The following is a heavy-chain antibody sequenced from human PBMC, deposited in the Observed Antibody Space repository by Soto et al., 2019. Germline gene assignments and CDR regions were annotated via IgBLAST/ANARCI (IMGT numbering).Heavy chain of an antibody. D-gene: IGHD2-2*01. J-gene: IGHJ4*02. CDR1: GYTFTSYY. V-gene: IGHV1-46*01. CDR3: ARALSNCSSTSCYQYFAY. Sequence: ASVKVSCKASGYTFTSYYMHWVRQAPGQGLEWMGIINPSGGSTSYAQKFQGRVTMTRDTSTSTVYMELSSLRSEDTAVYYCARALSNCSSTSCYQYFAYWGQGTLVTVSS. CDR2: INPSGGST.